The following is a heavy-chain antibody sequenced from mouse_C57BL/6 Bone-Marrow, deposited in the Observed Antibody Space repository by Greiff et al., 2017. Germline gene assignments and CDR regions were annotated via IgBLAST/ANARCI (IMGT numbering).Heavy chain of an antibody. V-gene: IGHV1-59*01. CDR2: IDPSDSYT. CDR1: GYTFTSYW. CDR3: SREGWYCDV. J-gene: IGHJ1*03. Sequence: QVQLQQPGAELVRPGTSVKLSCKASGYTFTSYWMHWVKQRPGQGLEWIGVIDPSDSYTNYNQKFKGKATLTVDTSSSTAYMQLSSLTSEDSAVYYCSREGWYCDVWGRGTTVTVSS.